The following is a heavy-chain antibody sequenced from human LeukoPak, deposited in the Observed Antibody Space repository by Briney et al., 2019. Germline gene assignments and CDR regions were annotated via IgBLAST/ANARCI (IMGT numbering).Heavy chain of an antibody. CDR1: GFTFDDYA. CDR2: ISWNSGSI. D-gene: IGHD3-16*01. V-gene: IGHV3-9*01. Sequence: GGSLRLSCAASGFTFDDYAMHWVRQAPGKGLEWVSGISWNSGSIGYADSVKGRFTISRDNAKNSLYLQMNSLRAEDTAVYYCAKDLGYDYVWGEGNLYDFWGQGTLVTVSS. CDR3: AKDLGYDYVWGEGNLYDF. J-gene: IGHJ4*02.